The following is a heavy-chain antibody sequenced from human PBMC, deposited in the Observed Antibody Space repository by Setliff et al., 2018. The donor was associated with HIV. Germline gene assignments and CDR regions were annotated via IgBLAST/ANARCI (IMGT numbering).Heavy chain of an antibody. V-gene: IGHV4-34*01. J-gene: IGHJ6*03. Sequence: SETLSLTCAVYGGSFSGYYWSWIRQPPGKGLEWIGEINHRGSTDYMPSLKGRVTISVDTSKNQFSLKLNSVTAADTAVYYCARQGGFSSSSYPRNYMDVWGKGTTVTVSS. CDR3: ARQGGFSSSSYPRNYMDV. D-gene: IGHD6-13*01. CDR2: INHRGST. CDR1: GGSFSGYY.